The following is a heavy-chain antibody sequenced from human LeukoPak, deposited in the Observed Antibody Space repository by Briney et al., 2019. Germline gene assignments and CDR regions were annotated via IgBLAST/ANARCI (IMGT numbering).Heavy chain of an antibody. D-gene: IGHD7-27*01. Sequence: GASVKVSWKASVYTFTSYDFNWVRQASGQRPEWMGWMSPNSGDTGYAQKFQDRVTMTRNTSISTAYMELSSLRSDDTAVYYCARGPPNWGYDYWGPGTLVTVSS. J-gene: IGHJ4*02. CDR1: VYTFTSYD. CDR2: MSPNSGDT. CDR3: ARGPPNWGYDY. V-gene: IGHV1-8*01.